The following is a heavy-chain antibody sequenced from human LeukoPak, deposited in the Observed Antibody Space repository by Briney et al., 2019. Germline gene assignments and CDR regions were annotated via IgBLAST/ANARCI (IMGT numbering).Heavy chain of an antibody. Sequence: PRGSLRLSCAASGFTFSSYAMSWVRQAPGKGLEWVSTISGSGPSTYYADSAKGRFTISRDNSKNTLFLQMNSLRAEDTAVYYCANRGLAVTGTRGFYFDYWGQGTLVTVSS. CDR3: ANRGLAVTGTRGFYFDY. CDR2: ISGSGPST. CDR1: GFTFSSYA. D-gene: IGHD6-19*01. V-gene: IGHV3-23*01. J-gene: IGHJ4*02.